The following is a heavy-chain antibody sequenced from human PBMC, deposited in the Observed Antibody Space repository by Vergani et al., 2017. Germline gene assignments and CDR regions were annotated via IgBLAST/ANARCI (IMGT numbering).Heavy chain of an antibody. CDR2: IFYSGTT. CDR3: ARSQGDYWYFDL. D-gene: IGHD2-21*01. Sequence: QVKLQESGPGLLKPSQTLSLTCTVFGGSISSGDHCWTWIRQRPGKGLEWIGYIFYSGTTYDNPSLRSRLTISVDTSQNQFSLKLRSVTAADTAVYYCARSQGDYWYFDLWGPGSLVTVSS. CDR1: GGSISSGDHC. V-gene: IGHV4-30-4*08. J-gene: IGHJ2*01.